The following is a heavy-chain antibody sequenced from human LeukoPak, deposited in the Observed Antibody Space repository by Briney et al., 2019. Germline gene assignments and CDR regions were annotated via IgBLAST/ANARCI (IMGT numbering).Heavy chain of an antibody. Sequence: ASVKVSCTASGYTFTGYYMHWVRQAPGQGLERMGWINPNSGGANYAQKFQGRVTMTRDKSISTDYTELSRMRSDDTAVYYCARERGTTVTTTMGCDPWGQGTLVSVPS. D-gene: IGHD4-11*01. CDR3: ARERGTTVTTTMGCDP. V-gene: IGHV1-2*02. CDR1: GYTFTGYY. J-gene: IGHJ5*02. CDR2: INPNSGGA.